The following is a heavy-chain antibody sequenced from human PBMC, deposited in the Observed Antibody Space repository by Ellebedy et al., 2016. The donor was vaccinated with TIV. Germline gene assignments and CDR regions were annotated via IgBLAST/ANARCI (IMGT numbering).Heavy chain of an antibody. D-gene: IGHD3-10*01. J-gene: IGHJ3*02. CDR3: ARGAIIPNDVFDI. CDR2: ISDAGRNE. CDR1: GFVFSTYA. Sequence: GESLKISCAASGFVFSTYAMHWVRQAPGKGLEWVTLISDAGRNEYYADSVKGRFTISRDNSNNTLYLQMNSLRAEDTAVYYCARGAIIPNDVFDIWGQGTMVAVS. V-gene: IGHV3-30*04.